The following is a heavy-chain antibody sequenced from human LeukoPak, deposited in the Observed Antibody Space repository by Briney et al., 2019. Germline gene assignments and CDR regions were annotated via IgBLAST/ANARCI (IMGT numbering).Heavy chain of an antibody. D-gene: IGHD3-10*01. CDR1: GYTFTGYY. V-gene: IGHV1-2*02. CDR3: ARDSGERGSGSYLIAY. CDR2: INPNSGGT. Sequence: GASVKVSCKASGYTFTGYYIHWVRQAPGQGLEWMGWINPNSGGTNYAQKFQGRVTMTRDTSISTAYMELSRLTSDDTAVYYCARDSGERGSGSYLIAYWGQGTLVTVSS. J-gene: IGHJ4*02.